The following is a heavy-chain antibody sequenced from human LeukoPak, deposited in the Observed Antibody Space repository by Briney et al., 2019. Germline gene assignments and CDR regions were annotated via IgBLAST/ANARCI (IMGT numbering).Heavy chain of an antibody. CDR3: AKGPRDGSITIWFDS. V-gene: IGHV3-23*01. CDR2: ISGIGGRT. D-gene: IGHD2-15*01. CDR1: GFTFSSYA. Sequence: GGSLRLSCAASGFTFSSYAMSWVRQAPGKGLEWASGISGIGGRTYYADSVKGRFSISRDNSKNTVYLQMNSLRAEDTAVYYCAKGPRDGSITIWFDSWGQGTLVTVSS. J-gene: IGHJ5*01.